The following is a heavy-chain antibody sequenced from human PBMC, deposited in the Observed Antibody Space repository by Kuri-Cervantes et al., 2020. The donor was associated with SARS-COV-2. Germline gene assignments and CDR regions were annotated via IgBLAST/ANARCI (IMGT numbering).Heavy chain of an antibody. CDR3: AKDRAGVHDF. CDR2: ISFDGSIK. V-gene: IGHV3-30*18. D-gene: IGHD2-21*01. CDR1: GFMFSRCG. Sequence: GGSLRLSCAASGFMFSRCGMHWVRQAPGKGLEWVAYISFDGSIKDKIVSGKGRFTISRDNSQNTLHLQMKSLRDEDTAIYYCAKDRAGVHDFWGQGTLVTVSS. J-gene: IGHJ4*02.